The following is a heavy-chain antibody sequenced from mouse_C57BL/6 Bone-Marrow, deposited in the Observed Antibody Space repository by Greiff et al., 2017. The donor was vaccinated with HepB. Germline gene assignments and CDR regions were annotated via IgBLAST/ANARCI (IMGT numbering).Heavy chain of an antibody. D-gene: IGHD1-1*01. CDR1: GFTFSDFY. CDR3: ARDSITTGFDY. J-gene: IGHJ2*01. CDR2: SRNKANDYTT. V-gene: IGHV7-1*01. Sequence: EVMLVESGGGLVQSGRSLRLSCATSGFTFSDFYMEWVRQAPGKGLEWIAASRNKANDYTTEYSASVKGRFIVSRDTSQSILYLQMNALRAEDTAIYYCARDSITTGFDYWGQGTTLTVSS.